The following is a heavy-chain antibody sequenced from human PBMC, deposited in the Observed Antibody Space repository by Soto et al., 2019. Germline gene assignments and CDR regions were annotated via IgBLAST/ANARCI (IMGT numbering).Heavy chain of an antibody. D-gene: IGHD2-21*02. CDR2: INAGNGNT. CDR3: ARSIVVGTALDY. V-gene: IGHV1-3*05. J-gene: IGHJ4*02. Sequence: QVQLVQSGAEEKKPGASVKVSCKASGYTFTSYAMHWVRQAPGHRLEWMGWINAGNGNTKYSQKFQGRVTITRDTSASTAYMELSSLRSEDTAVYYCARSIVVGTALDYWGQGTLVTVSS. CDR1: GYTFTSYA.